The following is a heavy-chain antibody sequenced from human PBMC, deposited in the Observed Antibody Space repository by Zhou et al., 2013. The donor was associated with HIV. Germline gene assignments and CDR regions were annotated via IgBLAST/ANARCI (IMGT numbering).Heavy chain of an antibody. J-gene: IGHJ1*01. D-gene: IGHD2-8*02. CDR1: GYTLTDLL. Sequence: QVQLVQSGAEVKKPGASVKVSCKVSGYTLTDLLIHWVRQAPGSGLEWMGRFDPEDRETTYTQRFQGRVTMTGDISTDTAYFEATRLTSDDTAVYYCTTDRDITSPLSSWSGRGPFQHWGQGTLITVSS. CDR3: TTDRDITSPLSSWSGRGPFQH. V-gene: IGHV1-24*01. CDR2: FDPEDRET.